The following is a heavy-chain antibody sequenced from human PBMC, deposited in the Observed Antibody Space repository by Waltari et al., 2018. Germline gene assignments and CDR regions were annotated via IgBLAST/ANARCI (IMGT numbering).Heavy chain of an antibody. J-gene: IGHJ4*02. D-gene: IGHD3-16*02. CDR2: ISYDGSNK. Sequence: QVQLVESGGGVVQPGRSLRLSCAASGFTFSSYAMHWVRQAPGKGLEWVAVISYDGSNKYYANSVKGRFTISRDNSKNTLYLQMNSLRAEDTAVYYCARWGDGVGVIDYWGQGTLVTVSS. CDR3: ARWGDGVGVIDY. CDR1: GFTFSSYA. V-gene: IGHV3-30-3*01.